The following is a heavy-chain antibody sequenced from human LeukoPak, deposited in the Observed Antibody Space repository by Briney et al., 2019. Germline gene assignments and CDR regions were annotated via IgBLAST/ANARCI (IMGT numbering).Heavy chain of an antibody. CDR3: ARDLASDSSGWYGIDY. J-gene: IGHJ4*02. CDR1: GYTFTSYA. D-gene: IGHD6-19*01. CDR2: INAGNGNT. Sequence: ASVKVSCKASGYTFTSYAMHWVRQAPGQRLEWMGWINAGNGNTKYSQKFQGRVTITRDTSASTAYMELSSLSSEDTAVYYCARDLASDSSGWYGIDYWGQGTLVTVSS. V-gene: IGHV1-3*01.